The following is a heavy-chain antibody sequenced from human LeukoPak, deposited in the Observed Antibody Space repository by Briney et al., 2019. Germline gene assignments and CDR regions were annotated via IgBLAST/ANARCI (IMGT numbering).Heavy chain of an antibody. D-gene: IGHD5-18*01. CDR1: GGSISSYY. CDR2: IYYSGST. V-gene: IGHV4-59*01. CDR3: ARVGLWDYFDY. J-gene: IGHJ4*02. Sequence: SETLSLTCTVSGGSISSYYWSWIRQPPGKGLEWIGYIYYSGSTNYNPSLKSGVTISVDTSKNQFSLKLSSVTAADTAVYYCARVGLWDYFDYWGQGTLVTVSS.